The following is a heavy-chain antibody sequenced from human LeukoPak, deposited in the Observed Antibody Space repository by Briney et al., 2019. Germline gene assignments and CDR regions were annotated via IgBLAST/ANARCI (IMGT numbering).Heavy chain of an antibody. CDR2: MNPNSGNT. CDR3: ARSRGSYVDY. Sequence: ASVTVSCKASGYTFTSYDINWVRQAPGQGLEWVGWMNPNSGNTGYAQKFQGRVTMTRNTSISTAYMELSSLRSEDTAVYYCARSRGSYVDYWGQGTLVTVSS. J-gene: IGHJ4*02. D-gene: IGHD1-26*01. V-gene: IGHV1-8*01. CDR1: GYTFTSYD.